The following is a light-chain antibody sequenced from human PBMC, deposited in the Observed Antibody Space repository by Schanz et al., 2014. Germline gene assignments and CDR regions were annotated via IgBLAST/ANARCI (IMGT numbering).Light chain of an antibody. J-gene: IGLJ3*02. Sequence: QAVVTQEPSLTVSPGGTVTLTCESSTGAVTSGHYPYWFQQKPGQAPRTLIYDTTNKHSWTPARFLGSLLGDKAALTLSGAQPEDEADYYCMFYYSDSWVFGGGTKLTVL. CDR3: MFYYSDSWV. CDR1: TGAVTSGHY. V-gene: IGLV7-46*01. CDR2: DTT.